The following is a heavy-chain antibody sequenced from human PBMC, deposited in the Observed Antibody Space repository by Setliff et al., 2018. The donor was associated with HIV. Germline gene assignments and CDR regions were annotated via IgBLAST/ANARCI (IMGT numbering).Heavy chain of an antibody. Sequence: SLRLSCAAPGLTFSSHWMHWVRQAPGKGLVWVSGITDRGDKTYYADSVKGRFTISRDNAKNSLYLQMDSLRVEDTTVYYCTRKLAPGHGMDVWGQGTTVTVSS. J-gene: IGHJ6*02. CDR1: GLTFSSHW. V-gene: IGHV3-21*01. D-gene: IGHD3-3*02. CDR2: ITDRGDKT. CDR3: TRKLAPGHGMDV.